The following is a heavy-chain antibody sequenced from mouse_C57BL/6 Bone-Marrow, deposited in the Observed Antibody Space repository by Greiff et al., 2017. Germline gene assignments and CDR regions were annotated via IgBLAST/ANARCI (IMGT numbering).Heavy chain of an antibody. Sequence: QVQLQQSGAELARPGASVKLSCKASGYTFTSYGISWVKQRTGQGLEWIGEIYPRSGNTYYNEKFKGKATLTADKSSSTASMELRSLTSEDSAVYFCARSGSYSNYFAWFAYWGQGTLVTVSA. CDR1: GYTFTSYG. V-gene: IGHV1-81*01. J-gene: IGHJ3*01. D-gene: IGHD2-5*01. CDR3: ARSGSYSNYFAWFAY. CDR2: IYPRSGNT.